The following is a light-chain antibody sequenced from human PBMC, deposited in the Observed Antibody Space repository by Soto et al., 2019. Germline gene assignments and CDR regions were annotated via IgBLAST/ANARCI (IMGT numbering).Light chain of an antibody. Sequence: QSVRTQPRSVSGSPGQSVTISCTGTSCDVGGYNYVSWYQQHPGKAPKLMIYDVSKRPSGVPDRFSGSNSGNTASLTISGQQAEDEADYYCSSYEGRYGVFGGGTKLTVL. CDR1: SCDVGGYNY. J-gene: IGLJ3*02. CDR3: SSYEGRYGV. V-gene: IGLV2-11*01. CDR2: DVS.